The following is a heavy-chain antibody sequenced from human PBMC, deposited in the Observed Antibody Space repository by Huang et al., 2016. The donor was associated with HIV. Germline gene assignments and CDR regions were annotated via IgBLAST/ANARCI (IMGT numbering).Heavy chain of an antibody. J-gene: IGHJ3*02. D-gene: IGHD4-17*01. CDR2: INHSGST. V-gene: IGHV4-34*01. Sequence: QVQLQQWGAGPVKPSETLSLTCAINGGSFGGYYWSWIRQPPGKGLEWIGEINHSGSTNHNPSLKSRVSISVDTSKNQISLKLRSGTAADTAVYYCARAVTTTPDYGDYNVPDAFDIWGQGTMVTVSS. CDR3: ARAVTTTPDYGDYNVPDAFDI. CDR1: GGSFGGYY.